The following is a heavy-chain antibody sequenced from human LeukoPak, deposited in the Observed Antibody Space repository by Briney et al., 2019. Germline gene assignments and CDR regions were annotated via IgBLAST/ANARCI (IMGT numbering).Heavy chain of an antibody. Sequence: GESLKISCKGSGYTFTNYWIAWVRQMPGKGLEWMGVIYPGDSDIRYSPSIQGQVTISADKSISTAYLQWSSLKASDSAMYYCARRDVNWFFDVWGRGTLVTVSS. D-gene: IGHD2-21*01. CDR2: IYPGDSDI. V-gene: IGHV5-51*01. J-gene: IGHJ2*01. CDR3: ARRDVNWFFDV. CDR1: GYTFTNYW.